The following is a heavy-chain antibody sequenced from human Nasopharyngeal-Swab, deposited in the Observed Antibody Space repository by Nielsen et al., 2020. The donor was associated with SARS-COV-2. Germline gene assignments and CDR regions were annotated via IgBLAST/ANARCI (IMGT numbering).Heavy chain of an antibody. CDR1: GFTFSTYA. V-gene: IGHV3-23*01. J-gene: IGHJ4*02. D-gene: IGHD6-13*01. Sequence: GESLKISCEASGFTFSTYAMSLFRQAPGKGLEWVSAISGNGVSTYHAESVKGRFTISRDNSKNTLYLEMNSLRVEDTALYYCAKDLAPGYSSSLESDYWGQGTLVTVS. CDR3: AKDLAPGYSSSLESDY. CDR2: ISGNGVST.